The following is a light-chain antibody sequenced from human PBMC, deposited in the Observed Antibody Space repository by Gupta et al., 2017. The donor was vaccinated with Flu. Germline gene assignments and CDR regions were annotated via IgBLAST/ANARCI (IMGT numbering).Light chain of an antibody. CDR1: QNIGSF. Sequence: DIQMTQSPSSLSASVGDRVTITCRATQNIGSFLNWYQQIPGKAPRLLIYGASSLRSGVPLRFSGRGCGTDFTLTISSLQPEDFATYYCQESYNTPRLSFGGGTKVEMK. J-gene: IGKJ4*01. CDR3: QESYNTPRLS. V-gene: IGKV1-39*01. CDR2: GAS.